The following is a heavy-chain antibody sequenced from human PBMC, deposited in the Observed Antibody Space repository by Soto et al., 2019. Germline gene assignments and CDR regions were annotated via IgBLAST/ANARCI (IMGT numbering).Heavy chain of an antibody. D-gene: IGHD3-3*01. CDR2: IIPIFGTA. CDR3: ARVPADYDFWSGYSIYYYYYYMDV. CDR1: GGPFSSYX. Sequence: SVKVSCKXSGGPFSSYXXSWVRHAXXQGLXWMGGIIPIFGTANYAQKFQGRVTITGDESTSTAYMELSSLRSEDTAVYYCARVPADYDFWSGYSIYYYYYYMDVWGKGTTVTVSS. V-gene: IGHV1-69*13. J-gene: IGHJ6*03.